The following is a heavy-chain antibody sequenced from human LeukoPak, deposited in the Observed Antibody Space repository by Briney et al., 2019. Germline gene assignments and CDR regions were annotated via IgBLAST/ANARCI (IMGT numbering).Heavy chain of an antibody. D-gene: IGHD3-10*01. V-gene: IGHV4-59*01. J-gene: IGHJ4*02. CDR3: ARARALYGSGLFDY. Sequence: NPSETLSLTCTVSGGSISSYYWSWIRQPPGKGLEWIGYIYYSGSTNYNPSLKSRVTISVDTSKNQFSLKLSSVTAAGTAVYYCARARALYGSGLFDYWGQGTLVTVSS. CDR1: GGSISSYY. CDR2: IYYSGST.